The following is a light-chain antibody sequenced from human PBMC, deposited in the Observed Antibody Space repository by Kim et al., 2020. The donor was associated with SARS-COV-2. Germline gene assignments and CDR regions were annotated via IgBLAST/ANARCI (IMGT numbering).Light chain of an antibody. Sequence: QTATGPCTGNSNSVSNQGAACLQEPHGHPPKLLARVKNSRPSGISERLSAARSGNTASLSITGLQPEDKAYYNRSAWDSSLSAWVFGGGTQLTVL. CDR1: SNSVSNQG. V-gene: IGLV10-54*01. CDR2: VKN. CDR3: SAWDSSLSAWV. J-gene: IGLJ3*02.